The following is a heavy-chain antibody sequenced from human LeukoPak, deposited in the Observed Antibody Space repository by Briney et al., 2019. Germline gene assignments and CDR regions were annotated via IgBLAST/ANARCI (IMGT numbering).Heavy chain of an antibody. Sequence: GASVKVSCKASGDIFNSYSVSWVRQAPGQGLEWMGGIIPMFGSTNCAQKFEGRVTITTDQSTTTVYMELTSLTSEDTAVYYCARVGRSRGALPNFYYYMDVWGKGTTVTVSS. V-gene: IGHV1-69*05. CDR2: IIPMFGST. CDR3: ARVGRSRGALPNFYYYMDV. D-gene: IGHD1-26*01. J-gene: IGHJ6*03. CDR1: GDIFNSYS.